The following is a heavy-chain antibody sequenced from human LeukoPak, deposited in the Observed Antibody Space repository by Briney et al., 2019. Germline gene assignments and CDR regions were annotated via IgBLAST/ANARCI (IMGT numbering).Heavy chain of an antibody. CDR3: AKVGLTVTTILDYFDY. CDR1: GFTFSNFG. V-gene: IGHV3-30*18. J-gene: IGHJ4*02. Sequence: GGSLRLSCAASGFTFSNFGMHWVRQAPGKGLEWVAVISYDGSNKYYADSVKGRFTISRDNSKNTLYLQMNSLRAEDTAVYYCAKVGLTVTTILDYFDYWGQGTLVSVSS. D-gene: IGHD4-11*01. CDR2: ISYDGSNK.